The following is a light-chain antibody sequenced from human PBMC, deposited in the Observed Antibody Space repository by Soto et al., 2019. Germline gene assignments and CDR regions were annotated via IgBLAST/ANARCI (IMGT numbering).Light chain of an antibody. Sequence: DIPMTQSPSSLSASVGDRVTITCRASQSISSYLNWYQQKPGKAPQLLIYTASSLQSGVPSRFTGSGSGTDFTLTISSLQLEDFATYYCQQTYSTPWTFGQGTKVEIK. CDR1: QSISSY. CDR2: TAS. V-gene: IGKV1-39*01. J-gene: IGKJ1*01. CDR3: QQTYSTPWT.